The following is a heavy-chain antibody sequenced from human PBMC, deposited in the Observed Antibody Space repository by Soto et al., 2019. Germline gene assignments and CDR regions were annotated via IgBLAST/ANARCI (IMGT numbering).Heavy chain of an antibody. CDR2: IYYSGST. J-gene: IGHJ6*02. Sequence: SETLSLTWTVSGGSIGSYDWSWIRQPPGKGLEWIGYIYYSGSTNYNPSLKSRVTISVDTSKNQFSLKLSSVTAADTAVYYCGRELRDGGYYYYGMDVWGQGTTVTVSS. V-gene: IGHV4-59*01. CDR1: GGSIGSYD. D-gene: IGHD3-16*01. CDR3: GRELRDGGYYYYGMDV.